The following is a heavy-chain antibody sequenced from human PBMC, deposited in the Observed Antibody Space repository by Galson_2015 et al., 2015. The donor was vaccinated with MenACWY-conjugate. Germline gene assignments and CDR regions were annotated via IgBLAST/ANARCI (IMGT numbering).Heavy chain of an antibody. CDR1: GFTVNTNY. Sequence: SLRLSCAASGFTVNTNYMTWVRQAPGKGLEWVSIIYSGGSTYYPDSVRGRFTISRDNSKNTLYLQMDSLRADDTAVYYCARAGSENCRTTNCLSLGAKFSYYYYMDVWGKGTTV. J-gene: IGHJ6*03. CDR3: ARAGSENCRTTNCLSLGAKFSYYYYMDV. CDR2: IYSGGST. D-gene: IGHD2-2*01. V-gene: IGHV3-53*01.